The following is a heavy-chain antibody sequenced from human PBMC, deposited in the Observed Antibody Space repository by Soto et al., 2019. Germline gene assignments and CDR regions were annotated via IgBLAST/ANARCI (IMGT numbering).Heavy chain of an antibody. J-gene: IGHJ6*02. Sequence: QVQLVESGGGVVQPGRSLRLSCAASGFTFSSYAMHWVRQAPGKGLEWVAVISYDGRNKYYADSVKGRFTISRDNSKNTLYLQMNSLRAEDTAVYYCARDDVLRFLEDNYYYGMDVWGQGTTVTVSS. CDR1: GFTFSSYA. CDR2: ISYDGRNK. D-gene: IGHD3-3*01. V-gene: IGHV3-30*04. CDR3: ARDDVLRFLEDNYYYGMDV.